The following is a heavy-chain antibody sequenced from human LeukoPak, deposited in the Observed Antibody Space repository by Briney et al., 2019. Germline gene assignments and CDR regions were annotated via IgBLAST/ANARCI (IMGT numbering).Heavy chain of an antibody. Sequence: GESPKISCKGSGYSFSIYWIAWVRQMPGEGLECMGIIYPDDSDTRYSPPFQGRVTISADKSINTAYLHWSSLEASDTAVYFCVRGGRDGYRYYDYWGQGTLVTVSS. V-gene: IGHV5-51*01. CDR2: IYPDDSDT. J-gene: IGHJ4*02. CDR3: VRGGRDGYRYYDY. CDR1: GYSFSIYW. D-gene: IGHD5-24*01.